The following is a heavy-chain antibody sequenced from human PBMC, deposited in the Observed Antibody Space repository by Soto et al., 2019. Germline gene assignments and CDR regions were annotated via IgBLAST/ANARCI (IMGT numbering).Heavy chain of an antibody. CDR2: IYHSGST. D-gene: IGHD1-26*01. V-gene: IGHV4-4*02. J-gene: IGHJ3*02. Sequence: QVQLQESGPGLVKPSGTLSLTCAVSGGSISSSNWWSWVRLPPGKGLEWIGEIYHSGSTNYNPSLKSRVTISVDKSKNQFSLKLSSVTAADTAVYYCARAPYSGSTNNAFDIWGQGTMVTVSS. CDR1: GGSISSSNW. CDR3: ARAPYSGSTNNAFDI.